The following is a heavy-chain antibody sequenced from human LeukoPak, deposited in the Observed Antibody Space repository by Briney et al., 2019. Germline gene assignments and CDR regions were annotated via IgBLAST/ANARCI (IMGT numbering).Heavy chain of an antibody. CDR1: GFTFSSYA. CDR3: ARGRYYDNSVYYYFDY. Sequence: PGGSLRLSCAASGFTFSSYAMSWVRQAPGMGLAWVSAISGSGGSTYYADSVKGRFTISRDTSKNTLYLQMNSLRAEDTAVYYCARGRYYDNSVYYYFDYWDQGTLVTVSS. V-gene: IGHV3-23*01. D-gene: IGHD3-22*01. CDR2: ISGSGGST. J-gene: IGHJ4*02.